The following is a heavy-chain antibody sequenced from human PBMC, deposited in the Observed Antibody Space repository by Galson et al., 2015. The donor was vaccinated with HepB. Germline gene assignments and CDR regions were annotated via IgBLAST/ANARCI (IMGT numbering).Heavy chain of an antibody. Sequence: SLRLSCAASGFTFSDYSINWVRQAPGKGLEWVSAIGNSHTNYIYYADSVKGRFSVSRDNAKTSAHLQMYSLRAEDTAVYYCGVKDPGYWGQGTLVTVSS. J-gene: IGHJ4*02. CDR2: IGNSHTNYI. V-gene: IGHV3-21*01. CDR3: GVKDPGY. D-gene: IGHD2-15*01. CDR1: GFTFSDYS.